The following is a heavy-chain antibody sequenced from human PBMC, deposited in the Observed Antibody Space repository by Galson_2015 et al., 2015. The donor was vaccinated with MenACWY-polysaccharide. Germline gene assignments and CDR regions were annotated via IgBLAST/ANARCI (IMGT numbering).Heavy chain of an antibody. V-gene: IGHV3-33*01. CDR2: IWNDGSNK. D-gene: IGHD2-15*01. Sequence: RLTCAASGFTFSSYGIHWVRQAPGTGLGWVAVIWNDGSNKYYADSVKGRFTISRDNSKNTLYLKMNSLRAEDTAVYYCARDISYCSGGSCYYYYGMDVWGQGTTVTVSS. CDR1: GFTFSSYG. CDR3: ARDISYCSGGSCYYYYGMDV. J-gene: IGHJ6*02.